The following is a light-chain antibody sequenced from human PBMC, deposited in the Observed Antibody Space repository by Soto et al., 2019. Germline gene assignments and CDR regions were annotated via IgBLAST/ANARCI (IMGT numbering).Light chain of an antibody. V-gene: IGKV4-1*01. CDR2: WAS. CDR1: QSVLYNSNDKNY. CDR3: QQYYSTPQT. J-gene: IGKJ2*01. Sequence: DIVMTQSPDSLAVSLGERATINCKSSQSVLYNSNDKNYLAWYQQKPGHPPKLLIYWASTRESGVPDRFSGSGSGTDFTLTISSLQAEDVAVYYCQQYYSTPQTFGQGTKLEIK.